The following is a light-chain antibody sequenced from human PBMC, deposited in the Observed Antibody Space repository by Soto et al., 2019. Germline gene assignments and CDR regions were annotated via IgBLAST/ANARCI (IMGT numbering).Light chain of an antibody. J-gene: IGKJ1*01. Sequence: DIQMTQSPSTLSASVGDRVTITCRASHSISSCLAWYQQKAGKAPRLLIYKASSLESGVPSRFSGSGSGTESTLTISSLPPDDFASYYCQQYSSYRTFGQGTKVDI. CDR2: KAS. CDR3: QQYSSYRT. V-gene: IGKV1-5*03. CDR1: HSISSC.